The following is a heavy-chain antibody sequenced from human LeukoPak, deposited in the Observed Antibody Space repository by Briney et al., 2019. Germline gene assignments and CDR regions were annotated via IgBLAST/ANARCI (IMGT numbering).Heavy chain of an antibody. CDR3: ARAQDSSSCPFDY. Sequence: GGSLRLSCAASGFTFSSYSMNWVRQAPRKGLEWVSSISSSSSYIYYADSVKGRFTISRDNAKDSLYLQMNSLRAEDTAVYYCARAQDSSSCPFDYWGQGTLVTVSS. J-gene: IGHJ4*02. CDR1: GFTFSSYS. CDR2: ISSSSSYI. D-gene: IGHD6-13*01. V-gene: IGHV3-21*01.